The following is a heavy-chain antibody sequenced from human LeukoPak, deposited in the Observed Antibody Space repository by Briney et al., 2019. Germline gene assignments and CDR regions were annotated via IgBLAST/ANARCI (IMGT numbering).Heavy chain of an antibody. CDR1: GGSISSSSYY. CDR3: ARSHYYDSSGYYYPNRFLKYFDY. J-gene: IGHJ4*02. Sequence: PSETLSLTCTVSGGSISSSSYYWGWIRQPPGKGLEWIGSIYYSGSTYYNPSLKSRVTISVDTSKNQFSLKLSSVTAADTAVYYCARSHYYDSSGYYYPNRFLKYFDYWGQGTLVTVSS. V-gene: IGHV4-39*01. CDR2: IYYSGST. D-gene: IGHD3-22*01.